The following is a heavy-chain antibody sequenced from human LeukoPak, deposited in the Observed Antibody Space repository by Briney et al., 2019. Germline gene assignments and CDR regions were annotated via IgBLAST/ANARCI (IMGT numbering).Heavy chain of an antibody. D-gene: IGHD1-26*01. Sequence: GGSLRLSCAASGITFSTSWMHWVRQAPGKGLVWVSRISSDGSNTIYADSVRGRFTISRDNAKNTLYLQMNSLRGEDTAVYYCAREQSIMGPTSVDYWGQGTLVTVPS. J-gene: IGHJ4*02. CDR3: AREQSIMGPTSVDY. CDR2: ISSDGSNT. V-gene: IGHV3-74*01. CDR1: GITFSTSW.